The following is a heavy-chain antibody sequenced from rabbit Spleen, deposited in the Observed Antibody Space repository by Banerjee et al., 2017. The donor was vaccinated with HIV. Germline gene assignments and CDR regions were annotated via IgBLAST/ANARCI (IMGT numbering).Heavy chain of an antibody. V-gene: IGHV1S45*01. D-gene: IGHD1-1*01. CDR1: GFSFNNNYY. CDR3: ARDVGSGPYIDGYFTL. CDR2: IYGGDGIST. Sequence: QQQLEESGGGLVKPGGTLTLTCTASGFSFNNNYYMCWVRQAPGKGLEWIACIYGGDGISTAYASWAKGRFTVSKTSSPSVTLQMTSLTVADTATYFCARDVGSGPYIDGYFTLWGPGTLVTVS. J-gene: IGHJ4*01.